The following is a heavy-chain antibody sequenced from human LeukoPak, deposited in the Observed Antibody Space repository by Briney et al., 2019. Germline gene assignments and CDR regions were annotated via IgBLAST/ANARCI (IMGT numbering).Heavy chain of an antibody. Sequence: GGSLRLSCEASGFTVSRNYYMNWVRQAPGKGLEWVSVIYSAGTTYYADSVKGRFTISRDNSKNTVYLQMNSLRAGDTAVYYCARGDDYGGAWYYFDCWGQGTLITVSS. CDR2: IYSAGTT. CDR1: GFTVSRNY. CDR3: ARGDDYGGAWYYFDC. D-gene: IGHD4-23*01. V-gene: IGHV3-53*01. J-gene: IGHJ4*02.